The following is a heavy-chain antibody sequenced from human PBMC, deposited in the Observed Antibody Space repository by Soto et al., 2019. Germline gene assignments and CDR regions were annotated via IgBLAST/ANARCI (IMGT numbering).Heavy chain of an antibody. CDR1: GGPITRSGYS. V-gene: IGHV4-39*01. Sequence: PSETLSLTCTVSGGPITRSGYSWGWIRQPPGKGLEWIGSIDHSGTTDYNPSLQSRITVDFDTSKNQFFLRLTSVTAADTAVYYCARLPYYFSLASQYFDSWGQGTLVTVSS. J-gene: IGHJ4*02. CDR3: ARLPYYFSLASQYFDS. D-gene: IGHD3-10*01. CDR2: IDHSGTT.